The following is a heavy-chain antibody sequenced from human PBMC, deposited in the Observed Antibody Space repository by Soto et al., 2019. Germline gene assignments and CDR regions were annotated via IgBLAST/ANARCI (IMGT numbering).Heavy chain of an antibody. Sequence: PGGSLRLSCAASGFTFSNAWMSWVRQAPGKGLEWVGRIKSKTDGGTTDYAAPVKGGFTISRDDSKNTLYLQMNSLKTEDTAVYYCTTGPPLRFTMIPLAFVAFDIWGQGTMVTVSS. CDR2: IKSKTDGGTT. V-gene: IGHV3-15*01. D-gene: IGHD3-22*01. J-gene: IGHJ3*02. CDR1: GFTFSNAW. CDR3: TTGPPLRFTMIPLAFVAFDI.